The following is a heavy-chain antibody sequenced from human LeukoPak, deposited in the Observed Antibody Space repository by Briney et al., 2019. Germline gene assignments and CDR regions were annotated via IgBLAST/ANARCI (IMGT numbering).Heavy chain of an antibody. Sequence: ASVKVSCKASGYTFTNYDINWVRQATGQGLEWMGWMNPNSGNTGYAQNFQGRVTITRNTSINTAYMEMSSLRSEDTAVYYCARDFTIFGVVQYYYYMDVWGKGTTVTASS. V-gene: IGHV1-8*01. J-gene: IGHJ6*03. CDR2: MNPNSGNT. CDR3: ARDFTIFGVVQYYYYMDV. D-gene: IGHD3-3*01. CDR1: GYTFTNYD.